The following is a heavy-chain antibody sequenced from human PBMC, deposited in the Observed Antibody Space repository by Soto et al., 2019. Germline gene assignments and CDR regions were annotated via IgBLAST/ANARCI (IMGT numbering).Heavy chain of an antibody. Sequence: QVQLVQSGAEVKKPGSSVKVSCKASGGTFSSFAISWVRQAPGQGLEWMGRIIPIFDSSNYAQKFQGRVTITADESTSTAYMELSSLITEDTAVFYCVGYYYDTSGYYYDYWGQGPLVTVSS. CDR3: VGYYYDTSGYYYDY. D-gene: IGHD3-22*01. CDR1: GGTFSSFA. CDR2: IIPIFDSS. V-gene: IGHV1-69*18. J-gene: IGHJ4*02.